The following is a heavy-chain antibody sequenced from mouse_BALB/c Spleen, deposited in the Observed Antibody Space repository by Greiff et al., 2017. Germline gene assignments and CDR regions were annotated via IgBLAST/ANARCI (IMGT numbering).Heavy chain of an antibody. CDR2: IWSDGST. V-gene: IGHV2-6-2*01. J-gene: IGHJ4*01. Sequence: QVQLQQSGPDLVAPSQSLSITCTVSGFSLTSYGVHWVRQPPGKGLEWLVVIWSDGSTTYNSALKSRLSISKDNSKSQVFLKMNSLQTDDTAMYYCARHRPLYYAMDYWGQGTSVTVSS. CDR3: ARHRPLYYAMDY. CDR1: GFSLTSYG.